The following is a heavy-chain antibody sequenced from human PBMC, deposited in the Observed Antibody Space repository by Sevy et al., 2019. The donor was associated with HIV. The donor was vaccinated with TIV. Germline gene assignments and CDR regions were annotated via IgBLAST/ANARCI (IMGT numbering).Heavy chain of an antibody. CDR1: GGSISSGGYS. CDR2: IYHSGST. Sequence: SETLSLTCAVSGGSISSGGYSWSWIRQPPGKGLEWIGYIYHSGSTYYNPSLKSRVTISVDRSKNQFSLKLSSVTAAELAVYYCARYYYDSSGYYSGTKGYYYYMDVWGKGTTVTVSS. D-gene: IGHD3-22*01. V-gene: IGHV4-30-2*01. J-gene: IGHJ6*03. CDR3: ARYYYDSSGYYSGTKGYYYYMDV.